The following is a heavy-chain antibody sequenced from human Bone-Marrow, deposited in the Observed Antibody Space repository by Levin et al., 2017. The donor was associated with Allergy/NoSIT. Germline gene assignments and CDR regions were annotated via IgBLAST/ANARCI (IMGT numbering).Heavy chain of an antibody. CDR1: GFTFSSYA. CDR2: ISGSGGST. CDR3: AKGGANCTNGVCHQYYFDY. V-gene: IGHV3-23*01. J-gene: IGHJ4*02. D-gene: IGHD2-8*01. Sequence: LSLTCAASGFTFSSYAMSWVRQAPGKGLEWVSAISGSGGSTYYADSVKGRFTISRDNSKNTLYLQMNSLRAEDTAVYYCAKGGANCTNGVCHQYYFDYWGQGTLVTVSS.